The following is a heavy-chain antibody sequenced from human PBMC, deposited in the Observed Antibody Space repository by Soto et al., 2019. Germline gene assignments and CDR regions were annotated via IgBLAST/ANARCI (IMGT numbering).Heavy chain of an antibody. V-gene: IGHV1-18*01. D-gene: IGHD3-3*01. CDR1: GYTFTSYG. Sequence: QVQLVQSGAEVKKPGASVKVSCKASGYTFTSYGISWVRQAPGQGLEWMGWISAYNGNTNYAQKLQGRVTMTTDTSXXPANMELRSLRSDDTAVYSCARRSGYISGHYGMDVWGQGTTVTVSS. J-gene: IGHJ6*02. CDR2: ISAYNGNT. CDR3: ARRSGYISGHYGMDV.